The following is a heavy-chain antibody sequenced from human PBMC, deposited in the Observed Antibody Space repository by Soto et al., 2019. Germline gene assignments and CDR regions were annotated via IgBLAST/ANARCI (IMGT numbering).Heavy chain of an antibody. J-gene: IGHJ5*02. CDR1: GGSISSISHS. CDR3: ARHPLSPYSSGWRAGWFDP. Sequence: SETLSLTCTVSGGSISSISHSWGWIRQSPGQGLEWIGNIFYNGITYYNPSLKSRVTISVDTSKNQFSLKLSSVTAADTAVYYCARHPLSPYSSGWRAGWFDPWGQGTLVTVSS. V-gene: IGHV4-39*01. CDR2: IFYNGIT. D-gene: IGHD6-19*01.